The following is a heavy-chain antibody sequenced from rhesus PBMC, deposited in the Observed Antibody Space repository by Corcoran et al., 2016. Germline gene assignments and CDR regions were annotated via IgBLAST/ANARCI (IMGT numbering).Heavy chain of an antibody. CDR2: IYGSGGST. Sequence: QVQLQESGPGLVKPSATLSLTCTVSGGSISDRSYWNLIRHPPGKGLEWMGRIYGSGGSTSYNPSLKSRVTISKDTSKNQFSLKLSSVTAADTAVYYCARYSIPYYGLDSWGQGVVVTVSS. D-gene: IGHD4-23*01. CDR3: ARYSIPYYGLDS. J-gene: IGHJ6*01. CDR1: GGSISDRSY. V-gene: IGHV4-92*01.